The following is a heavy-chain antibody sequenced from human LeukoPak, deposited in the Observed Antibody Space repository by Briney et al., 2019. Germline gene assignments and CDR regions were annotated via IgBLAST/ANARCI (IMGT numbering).Heavy chain of an antibody. D-gene: IGHD3-22*01. CDR1: GYTFTSYG. Sequence: ASVKVSCKASGYTFTSYGISWVRQAPGQGLEWMGWISAYNGNTNYAQKLQGRVTMTTDTSTSTAYMELRSLRSDDTAVYYCARDRYYDSRAYYYYYGMDVWGQGTTATVSS. J-gene: IGHJ6*02. CDR3: ARDRYYDSRAYYYYYGMDV. CDR2: ISAYNGNT. V-gene: IGHV1-18*01.